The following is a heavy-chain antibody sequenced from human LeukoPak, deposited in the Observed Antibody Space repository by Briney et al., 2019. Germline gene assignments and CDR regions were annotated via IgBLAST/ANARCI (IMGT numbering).Heavy chain of an antibody. V-gene: IGHV3-48*03. Sequence: GGSLRLSCAASGXSFRNHEVNWVRQAPGKGLEWVSYISTSGSTIYYADSVKGRFTISRDNAENALYMQMNSLRAEDTAVYYCARDRWVAGKSEGDLDYWGQGTLVTVSA. D-gene: IGHD6-19*01. CDR3: ARDRWVAGKSEGDLDY. CDR1: GXSFRNHE. CDR2: ISTSGSTI. J-gene: IGHJ4*02.